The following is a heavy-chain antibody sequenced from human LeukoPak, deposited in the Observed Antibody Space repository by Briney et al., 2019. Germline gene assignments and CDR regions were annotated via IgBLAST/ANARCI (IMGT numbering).Heavy chain of an antibody. Sequence: PSETLSLTCTVSGGSISSYYWSWIRQPAGKGLEWIGRIYSSGSTNYNPSLKCRVTMSVDMSRNQFSLKLSSVTAADTAVYYCARVSPGGNSDYLGQGTLVTVSS. J-gene: IGHJ4*02. CDR2: IYSSGST. D-gene: IGHD4-23*01. CDR1: GGSISSYY. CDR3: ARVSPGGNSDY. V-gene: IGHV4-4*07.